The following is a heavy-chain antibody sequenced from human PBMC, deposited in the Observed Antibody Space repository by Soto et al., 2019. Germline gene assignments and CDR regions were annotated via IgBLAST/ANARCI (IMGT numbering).Heavy chain of an antibody. Sequence: LSLTCAVSGYSISSGYYWGWIRQPPGKGLEWIGSIYHSGSTYYNPSLKSRVTISVDTSKNQFSLKLSSVTAADTAVYYCARVPGYSGYYNWFDPWGQGTLVTVSS. CDR3: ARVPGYSGYYNWFDP. CDR1: GYSISSGYY. D-gene: IGHD5-12*01. V-gene: IGHV4-38-2*01. J-gene: IGHJ5*02. CDR2: IYHSGST.